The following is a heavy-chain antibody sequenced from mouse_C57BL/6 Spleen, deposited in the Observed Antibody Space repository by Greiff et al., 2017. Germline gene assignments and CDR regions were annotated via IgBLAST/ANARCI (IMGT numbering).Heavy chain of an antibody. D-gene: IGHD2-1*01. V-gene: IGHV1-52*01. CDR1: GYTFTSYW. CDR3: ARIYYGNYVVYFDY. Sequence: VQLQQPGAELVRPGSSVKLSCKASGYTFTSYWMHWVKQRPIQGLEWIGNIDPSDSETHYNQKFKDKATLTVDKSSSTAYMQLSSLTSEDSAVYYCARIYYGNYVVYFDYWGQGTTLTVSS. J-gene: IGHJ2*01. CDR2: IDPSDSET.